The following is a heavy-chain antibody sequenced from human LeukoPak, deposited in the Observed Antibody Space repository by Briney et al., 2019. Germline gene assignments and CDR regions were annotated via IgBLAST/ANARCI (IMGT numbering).Heavy chain of an antibody. CDR1: GFTFTDYP. J-gene: IGHJ4*02. V-gene: IGHV3-48*02. CDR3: ATDQRYAFDY. CDR2: IRTTAEGANYA. Sequence: GGSLRLSCATSGFTFTDYPMNWVRQAPGKGLEWVSNIRTTAEGANYAYYADSAKGRVTISRDDAKNTLYLHMNSLRDDDTAVYYCATDQRYAFDYWGQGILVTVSS. D-gene: IGHD3-9*01.